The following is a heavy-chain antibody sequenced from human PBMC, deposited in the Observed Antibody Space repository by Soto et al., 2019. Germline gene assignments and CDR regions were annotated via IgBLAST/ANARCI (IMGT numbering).Heavy chain of an antibody. CDR1: GYTFTSYG. J-gene: IGHJ4*02. CDR3: ARSAKAVAGTGIRKFDY. D-gene: IGHD6-19*01. Sequence: GASVKVSCKASGYTFTSYGISWVRQAPGQGLEWMGWISAYNGNTNYAQKLQGRATMTTDTSTSTAYMELRSLRSDDTAVYYCARSAKAVAGTGIRKFDYWGQGTLVTVSS. CDR2: ISAYNGNT. V-gene: IGHV1-18*01.